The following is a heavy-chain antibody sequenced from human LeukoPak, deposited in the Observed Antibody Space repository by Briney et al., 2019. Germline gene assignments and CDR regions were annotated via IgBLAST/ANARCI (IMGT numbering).Heavy chain of an antibody. CDR2: TYYRSKWYN. Sequence: SQTLSLTCTISGDSVSSNSAAWNWIRQSPSRGLEWLGRTYYRSKWYNDYAVSVKSRITINPDTSKNQFSLQLNSVTPEDTAVYYCARGRGYYDSSGYYRLDYWGQGTLVTVSS. D-gene: IGHD3-22*01. CDR3: ARGRGYYDSSGYYRLDY. CDR1: GDSVSSNSAA. J-gene: IGHJ4*02. V-gene: IGHV6-1*01.